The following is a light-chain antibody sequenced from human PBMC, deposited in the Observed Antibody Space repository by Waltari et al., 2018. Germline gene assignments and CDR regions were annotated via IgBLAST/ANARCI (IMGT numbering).Light chain of an antibody. CDR2: GAS. CDR1: QSLTKRY. CDR3: QQYGSSILYT. J-gene: IGKJ2*01. V-gene: IGKV3-20*01. Sequence: VLTQSPGTLSLSPGERVTLSCRASQSLTKRYLAWYQQKPGQAPRLLIYGASSRAAGIPDRFSGSRSGTDFTLTISRPEPEDFAVYYCQQYGSSILYTFGQGTKLEIK.